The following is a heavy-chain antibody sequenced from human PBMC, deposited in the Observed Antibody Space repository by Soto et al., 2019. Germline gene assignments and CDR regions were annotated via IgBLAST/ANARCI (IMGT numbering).Heavy chain of an antibody. D-gene: IGHD3-16*02. CDR2: INAGNGNT. V-gene: IGHV1-3*01. CDR3: ASINVWGSYRPDPQYYFDY. J-gene: IGHJ4*02. Sequence: ASVKVSCKASGYTFTSYAMHWVRQAPGQRLEWMGGINAGNGNTKYSQKFQGRVTITRDTSASTAYMELSSLRSEDTAVYYCASINVWGSYRPDPQYYFDYWGQGTLVTVSS. CDR1: GYTFTSYA.